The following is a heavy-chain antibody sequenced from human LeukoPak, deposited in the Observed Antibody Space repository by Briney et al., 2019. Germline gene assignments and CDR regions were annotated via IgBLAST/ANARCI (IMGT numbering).Heavy chain of an antibody. V-gene: IGHV3-23*01. CDR3: AKERDSYYDFWSGYSANDY. J-gene: IGHJ4*02. CDR2: ISGCGGST. CDR1: GFTFSSYG. D-gene: IGHD3-3*01. Sequence: PGGSLRLSCAASGFTFSSYGMSWVRQAPGKGLEWVSAISGCGGSTYYADSVKGRFTISRDNSKNTLYLQMNSLRAEDTAVYYCAKERDSYYDFWSGYSANDYWGQGTLVTVSS.